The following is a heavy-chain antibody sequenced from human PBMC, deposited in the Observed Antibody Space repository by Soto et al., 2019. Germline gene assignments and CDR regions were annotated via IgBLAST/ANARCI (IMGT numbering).Heavy chain of an antibody. CDR3: ARKGGHYYGDYVDGMDV. CDR2: ISSSSSYT. D-gene: IGHD4-17*01. CDR1: GFTFSDYY. Sequence: GGSLRLSCAASGFTFSDYYMSWIRQAPGKGLEWVSYISSSSSYTNYADSVKGRFTISRDNAKNSLYLQMNSLRAEDTAVYYCARKGGHYYGDYVDGMDVWGQGTTVTVSS. V-gene: IGHV3-11*06. J-gene: IGHJ6*02.